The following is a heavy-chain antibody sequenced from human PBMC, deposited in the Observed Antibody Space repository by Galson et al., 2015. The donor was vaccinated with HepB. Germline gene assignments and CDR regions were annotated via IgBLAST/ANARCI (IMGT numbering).Heavy chain of an antibody. V-gene: IGHV3-23*05. CDR3: AKFRGMDIGEYHFDH. Sequence: SLRLSCAASGFTFSTFAMGWVRQAPGKGLEWVSTLHNDGVTTHIADSVRGRFTISRDNSKNTLFLQMNSLGVEDTALYYCAKFRGMDIGEYHFDHWVQGTLVTVSS. CDR1: GFTFSTFA. J-gene: IGHJ4*02. CDR2: LHNDGVTT. D-gene: IGHD2-2*03.